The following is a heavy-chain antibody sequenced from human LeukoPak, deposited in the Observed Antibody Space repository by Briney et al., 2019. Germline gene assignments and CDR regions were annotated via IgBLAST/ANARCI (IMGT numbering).Heavy chain of an antibody. CDR2: INWNGGST. V-gene: IGHV3-20*01. Sequence: GGSLRLSCAASGFTFDDYGMSWVRQAPGKGLEWVSGINWNGGSTGYADSVKGRFTISRDNAKNSLYLQMNSLRAEDTALYHCARGGYCSSTSCYGRGYYYGMDVWGQGTTVTVSS. J-gene: IGHJ6*02. CDR3: ARGGYCSSTSCYGRGYYYGMDV. D-gene: IGHD2-2*01. CDR1: GFTFDDYG.